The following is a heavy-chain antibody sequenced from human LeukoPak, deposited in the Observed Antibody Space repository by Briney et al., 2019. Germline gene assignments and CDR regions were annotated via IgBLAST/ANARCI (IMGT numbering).Heavy chain of an antibody. V-gene: IGHV1-8*01. CDR1: GYTFTSYD. CDR3: ARTISPLWFGELYYYYYYYGMDV. D-gene: IGHD3-10*01. Sequence: GASVKVSCKASGYTFTSYDINWVRQATGQGLEWMGWMNPNSGNTGYAQKFQGRVTMTRNTSISTAYMELSSLRSEDTAVYYCARTISPLWFGELYYYYYYYGMDVWGQGTTVTVSS. CDR2: MNPNSGNT. J-gene: IGHJ6*02.